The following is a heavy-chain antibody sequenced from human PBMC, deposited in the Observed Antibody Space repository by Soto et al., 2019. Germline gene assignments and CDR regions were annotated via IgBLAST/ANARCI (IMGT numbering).Heavy chain of an antibody. CDR2: IYHSGST. Sequence: QLQLQESGSGLVKHSQTLSLTCAVSGGSISSGGYSWSWIRQPPGKGLEWIGYIYHSGSTYYNPSLKSRVTISVDRSKNQFSLKLSSVTAADTAVYYCASLYSGYGFGYWGQGTLVTVSS. CDR3: ASLYSGYGFGY. CDR1: GGSISSGGYS. V-gene: IGHV4-30-2*01. J-gene: IGHJ4*02. D-gene: IGHD5-12*01.